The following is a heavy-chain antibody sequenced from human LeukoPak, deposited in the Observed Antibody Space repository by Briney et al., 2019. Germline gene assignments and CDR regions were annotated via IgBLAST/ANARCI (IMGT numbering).Heavy chain of an antibody. CDR3: ARRRYGLGSYSDAFDI. J-gene: IGHJ3*02. V-gene: IGHV3-13*04. D-gene: IGHD3-10*01. CDR1: GFTFISYD. CDR2: IDTAGGT. Sequence: GGSLRLSCAASGFTFISYDMHWVRQPTGKGLEWISGIDTAGGTYYAGSVKGRFTISRENAKYSLSLQMNSLRAGDTAVYYCARRRYGLGSYSDAFDIWGQGTMVTVSS.